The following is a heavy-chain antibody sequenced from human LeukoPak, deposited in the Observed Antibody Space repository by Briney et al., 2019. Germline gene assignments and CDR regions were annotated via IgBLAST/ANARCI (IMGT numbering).Heavy chain of an antibody. CDR1: GFXFSSYA. D-gene: IGHD2-15*01. Sequence: GGSLRLSCAASGFXFSSYAISWVRQAPGKGLEWVSRIGGSGDSTYYADSVKGRFAISRDNSKNTLYLQMNSLRGEDTAVYYCAKGQVVVAAALVHFDDWGQGTLVTVSS. CDR3: AKGQVVVAAALVHFDD. V-gene: IGHV3-23*01. J-gene: IGHJ4*02. CDR2: IGGSGDST.